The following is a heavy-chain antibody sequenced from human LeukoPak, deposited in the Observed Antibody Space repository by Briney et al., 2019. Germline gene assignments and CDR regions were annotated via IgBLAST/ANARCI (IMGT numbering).Heavy chain of an antibody. J-gene: IGHJ4*02. V-gene: IGHV3-23*01. CDR3: ARDRAAADSDY. D-gene: IGHD6-13*01. CDR2: ISDRGDST. CDR1: GFTFSSYA. Sequence: GGSLRLSCAASGFTFSSYAMSWVRQAPGKGLEWVSTISDRGDSTFYADSGKGRFTISRDNSKNTLFLQMQSLRAEDTAIYYCARDRAAADSDYWGQGTLLAVSS.